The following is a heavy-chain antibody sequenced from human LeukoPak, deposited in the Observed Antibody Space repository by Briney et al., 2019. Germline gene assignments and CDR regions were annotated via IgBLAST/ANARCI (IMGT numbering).Heavy chain of an antibody. V-gene: IGHV3-11*06. CDR2: ISSSSSYT. D-gene: IGHD4-23*01. J-gene: IGHJ6*02. Sequence: PGGSLRLSCAASGFTFSDYYMSWIRQAPGKGLEWVSYISSSSSYTNCADSVKGRFTISRDNAKNSLYLQMNSLRAEDTAVYYCARGGTTVVNYYYYGMDVWGQGTTVTVSS. CDR3: ARGGTTVVNYYYYGMDV. CDR1: GFTFSDYY.